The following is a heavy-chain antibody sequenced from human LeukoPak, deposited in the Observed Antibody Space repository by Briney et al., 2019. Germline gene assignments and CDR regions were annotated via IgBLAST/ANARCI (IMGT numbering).Heavy chain of an antibody. V-gene: IGHV3-7*03. CDR2: MKQDGSEK. D-gene: IGHD3-3*01. CDR1: GFTFRSYW. J-gene: IGHJ4*02. CDR3: ARGIEDRITIFGY. Sequence: GGSLRLSSVASGFTFRSYWMSWVRQAPGKGLEWVANMKQDGSEKYYVDSVKGRFTISRDNAKNSLYLQMNSLRAEDTAVYYCARGIEDRITIFGYWGQETLVTVSS.